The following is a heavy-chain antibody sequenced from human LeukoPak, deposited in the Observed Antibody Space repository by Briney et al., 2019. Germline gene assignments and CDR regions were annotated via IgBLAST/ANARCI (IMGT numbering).Heavy chain of an antibody. D-gene: IGHD3-3*01. J-gene: IGHJ6*03. V-gene: IGHV1-2*02. CDR1: GYTFTGYY. CDR3: ARFLNLEWLFNYYYMDV. Sequence: ASVKLSCKASGYTFTGYYMHWVRQAPGQGLEWMGWINPNSSGTNYAHKFKGRFTMTGDTSISSVYLEMNRLRADDTAVYYCARFLNLEWLFNYYYMDVWGKGNPVTVSS. CDR2: INPNSSGT.